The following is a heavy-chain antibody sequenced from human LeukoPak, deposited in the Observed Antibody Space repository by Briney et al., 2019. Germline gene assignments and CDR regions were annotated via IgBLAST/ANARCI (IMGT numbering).Heavy chain of an antibody. CDR3: ARDLSRTYTVDY. Sequence: GGSLRLSCAGSGFTFSTYWMTWVRQAPGKGLQWVAFVSWDGRIYSHADFVRGRFTISRDNSKNMLYLQMNSLRIEDTALYFCARDLSRTYTVDYWGQGTLVTVSS. V-gene: IGHV3-30*03. CDR2: VSWDGRIY. CDR1: GFTFSTYW. D-gene: IGHD2-2*02. J-gene: IGHJ4*02.